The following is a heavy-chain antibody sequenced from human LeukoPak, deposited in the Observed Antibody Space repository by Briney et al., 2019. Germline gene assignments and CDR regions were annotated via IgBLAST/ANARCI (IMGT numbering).Heavy chain of an antibody. V-gene: IGHV3-66*01. CDR3: ARPFTGGAFDI. D-gene: IGHD7-27*01. CDR2: IYSGGST. CDR1: GFTVSSNY. Sequence: GGSLRLSCAASGFTVSSNYMSWVRQAPGKGLEWVSVIYSGGSTYYADSVKGRFTISRDNSKNTLYLQMNSLRAEDTAVYYCARPFTGGAFDIWGQGTMVTVSS. J-gene: IGHJ3*02.